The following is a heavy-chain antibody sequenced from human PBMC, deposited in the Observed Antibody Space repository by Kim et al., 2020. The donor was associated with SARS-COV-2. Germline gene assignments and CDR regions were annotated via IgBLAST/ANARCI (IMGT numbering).Heavy chain of an antibody. CDR2: IYSGGST. V-gene: IGHV3-66*01. CDR3: ATETGRYYYDSCGYYYPDAFDI. J-gene: IGHJ3*02. D-gene: IGHD3-22*01. CDR1: GFTVSSNY. Sequence: GGSLRLSCAASGFTVSSNYMSWVRQAPGKGLEWVSVIYSGGSTYYADSVKGRFTISRDNSKNTLYLQMNSLRAEDTAVYYCATETGRYYYDSCGYYYPDAFDIWGQGTMVTVSS.